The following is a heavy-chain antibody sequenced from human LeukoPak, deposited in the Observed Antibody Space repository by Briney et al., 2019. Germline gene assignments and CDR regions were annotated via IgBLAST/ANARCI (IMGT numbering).Heavy chain of an antibody. CDR1: GGSFSGYY. D-gene: IGHD2-8*01. J-gene: IGHJ4*02. CDR3: ARSYNGFIDY. Sequence: PSETLSLTCAVYGGSFSGYYWSWIRQPPGKGLEWIGEINHSGSTNYNPSLKSRVTISVDTSKNQFSLKLSSVTAADTAVYYCARSYNGFIDYWGQGTLVTVSS. CDR2: INHSGST. V-gene: IGHV4-34*01.